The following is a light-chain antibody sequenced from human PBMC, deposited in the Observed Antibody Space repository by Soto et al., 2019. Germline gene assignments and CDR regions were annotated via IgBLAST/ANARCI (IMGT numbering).Light chain of an antibody. V-gene: IGKV3-20*01. CDR3: QQYVSWT. CDR1: QTISSNY. CDR2: ATS. Sequence: EIVLTQSPGTLSVSPGERATLSCRASQTISSNYLAWYQQKPGQAPSLLIYATSSRATGISDRFSGRGSGTVFTLTISRLEPEDSAIYYCQQYVSWTFGQGTKVEIK. J-gene: IGKJ1*01.